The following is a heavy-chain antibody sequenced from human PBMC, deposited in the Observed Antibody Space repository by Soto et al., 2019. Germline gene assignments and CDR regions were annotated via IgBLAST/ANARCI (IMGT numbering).Heavy chain of an antibody. V-gene: IGHV5-51*01. J-gene: IGHJ3*02. Sequence: GESLKISCKTSGYSLISYWVAWVRQKPGKGLEWMGTFYPGDSTSTYSPSFQGQVTISMDKSISTAYLHLSSLKAADTAMYYCARIIGYCRNNDCSWTFDIWGQGTTVTVSS. CDR2: FYPGDSTS. CDR3: ARIIGYCRNNDCSWTFDI. D-gene: IGHD5-12*01. CDR1: GYSLISYW.